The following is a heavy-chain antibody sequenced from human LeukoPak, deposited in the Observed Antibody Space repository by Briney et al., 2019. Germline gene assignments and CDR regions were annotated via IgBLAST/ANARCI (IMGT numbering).Heavy chain of an antibody. D-gene: IGHD3-10*01. J-gene: IGHJ3*02. CDR2: MNPNSGNT. CDR1: GYTFTSYD. Sequence: GALVKVSCKASGYTFTSYDINWVRQATGQGLEWMGWMNPNSGNTGYAQKFQGRVTITRNTSISTAYMELSSLRSEDTAVYYCARGRTSRFGELSPHAFDIWGQGTMVTVSS. V-gene: IGHV1-8*03. CDR3: ARGRTSRFGELSPHAFDI.